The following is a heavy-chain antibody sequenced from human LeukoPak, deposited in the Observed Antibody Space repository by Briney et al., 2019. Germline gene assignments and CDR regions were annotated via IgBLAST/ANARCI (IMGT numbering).Heavy chain of an antibody. J-gene: IGHJ5*02. CDR1: GFSFSSYS. CDR3: AKEGTPQVSTWYDL. V-gene: IGHV3-48*02. Sequence: AGGSLRLSCAASGFSFSSYSMNWVRQAPGKGLEWVSYISVSSSTIYYADSVKGRFTISRDNAKNSLYLQMNSLRDEDTAVYYCAKEGTPQVSTWYDLWGQGTQVIVSS. D-gene: IGHD3-10*01. CDR2: ISVSSSTI.